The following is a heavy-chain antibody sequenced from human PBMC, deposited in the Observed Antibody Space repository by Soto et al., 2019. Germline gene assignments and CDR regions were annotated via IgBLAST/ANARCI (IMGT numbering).Heavy chain of an antibody. D-gene: IGHD5-12*01. V-gene: IGHV3-48*01. CDR3: APGWLRIDY. CDR2: ISSSTTTI. CDR1: GFTFSSYA. J-gene: IGHJ4*02. Sequence: EVQLVESGGGLVQPGGSLRLSCAASGFTFSSYALNWVRQAPGKGLEWISYISSSTTTIYYADSVKGRFTISRDNAKNSLFLQMSSLRAEDTAVYYCAPGWLRIDYSGQGILVTVSS.